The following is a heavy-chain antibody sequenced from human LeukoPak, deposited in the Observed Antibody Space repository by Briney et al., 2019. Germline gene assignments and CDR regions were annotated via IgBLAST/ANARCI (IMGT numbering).Heavy chain of an antibody. CDR2: IAGGDDR. CDR1: GFTFGDYA. D-gene: IGHD4-23*01. Sequence: GGSLRLSCTASGFTFGDYAMSWVRQAPGKGLEWVAGIAGGDDRFYADSVKGRFSISRDNSKNTVDLQMNSLRVEDTAVYYCAREGYGGNSLPSFDLWGQGTTVTVSS. V-gene: IGHV3-23*01. J-gene: IGHJ3*01. CDR3: AREGYGGNSLPSFDL.